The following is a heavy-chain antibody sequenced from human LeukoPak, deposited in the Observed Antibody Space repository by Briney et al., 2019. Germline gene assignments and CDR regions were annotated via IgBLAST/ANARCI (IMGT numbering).Heavy chain of an antibody. CDR2: ISWNSGSI. V-gene: IGHV3-9*01. CDR1: GFTFDDYA. J-gene: IGHJ4*02. D-gene: IGHD3-9*01. CDR3: AKAPSSDILTGYCLANYYYFDY. Sequence: PGRSLRLSCAASGFTFDDYAMHWVRQAPGKGLEWVSGISWNSGSIGYADSVKGRLTISRDNAKNSLYLQMNSLRAEDTALYYCAKAPSSDILTGYCLANYYYFDYWGQGTLVTVSS.